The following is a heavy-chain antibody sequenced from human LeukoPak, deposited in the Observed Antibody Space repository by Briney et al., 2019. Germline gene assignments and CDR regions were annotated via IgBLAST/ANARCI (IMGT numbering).Heavy chain of an antibody. V-gene: IGHV1-69*05. Sequence: GASVKVSCKASGGIISTYGIAWVRQAPGQGLEWMGGIVPPFGRTNYAQKFRGRVTMTTDESSITVYMELTSLISGDTAVYYCARDFSHAGLDFWGQGTLVSVSS. CDR2: IVPPFGRT. CDR3: ARDFSHAGLDF. J-gene: IGHJ4*02. CDR1: GGIISTYG. D-gene: IGHD1-1*01.